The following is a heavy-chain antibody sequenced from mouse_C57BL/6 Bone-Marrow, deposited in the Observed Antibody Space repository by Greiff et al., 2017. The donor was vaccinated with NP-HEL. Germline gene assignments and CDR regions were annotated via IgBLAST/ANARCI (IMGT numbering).Heavy chain of an antibody. J-gene: IGHJ1*03. CDR2: IDPENGDT. CDR1: GFNIKDDY. CDR3: TGYSNYWYFDV. Sequence: EVQVVESGAELVRPGASVKLSCTASGFNIKDDYMHWVKQRPEQGLEWIGWIDPENGDTEYASKFQGKATITADTSSNTAYLQLSSLTSEDTAVYYCTGYSNYWYFDVWGTGTTVTVSS. V-gene: IGHV14-4*01. D-gene: IGHD2-5*01.